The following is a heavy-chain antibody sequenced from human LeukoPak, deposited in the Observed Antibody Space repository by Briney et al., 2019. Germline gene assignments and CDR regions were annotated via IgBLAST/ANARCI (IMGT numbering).Heavy chain of an antibody. V-gene: IGHV3-23*01. CDR3: AKVKKQQLVSYYFDY. J-gene: IGHJ4*02. Sequence: GGSLRLSCAASGFTFSSYAMSWARQAPGKGLEWVSAISGSGGSTYYADSVKGRFTISRDNSKNTLYLQMNSLRAEDTAVYYCAKVKKQQLVSYYFDYWGQGTLVTVSS. CDR1: GFTFSSYA. CDR2: ISGSGGST. D-gene: IGHD6-13*01.